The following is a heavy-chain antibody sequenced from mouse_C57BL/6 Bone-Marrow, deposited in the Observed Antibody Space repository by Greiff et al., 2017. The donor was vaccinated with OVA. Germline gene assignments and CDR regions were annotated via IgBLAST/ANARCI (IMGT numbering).Heavy chain of an antibody. D-gene: IGHD1-1*01. Sequence: VKLVESGGDLVKPGGSLKLSCAASGFTFSSYGMSWVRQTPDKRLEWVATISSGGSYTYYPDSVKGRFTISRDNAKNTLYLQMSSLKSEDTAMYYCARHYYGSSYYWGQGTTLTVSS. CDR2: ISSGGSYT. J-gene: IGHJ2*01. CDR1: GFTFSSYG. V-gene: IGHV5-6*02. CDR3: ARHYYGSSYY.